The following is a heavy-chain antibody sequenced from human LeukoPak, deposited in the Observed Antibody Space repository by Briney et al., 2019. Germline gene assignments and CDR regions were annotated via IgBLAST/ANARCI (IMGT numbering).Heavy chain of an antibody. D-gene: IGHD3-16*02. V-gene: IGHV1-69*13. CDR2: IIPVFGAT. CDR1: GGTFSTFA. Sequence: SVKVSCKPSGGTFSTFAFSWVCQAPGQGLEWVGGIIPVFGATNSAQKFQGRLTISADESSTTTYMELSSLRSEDTAIYYCARSYAITFGGVTVDTRFDLWGQGTLVIVSS. CDR3: ARSYAITFGGVTVDTRFDL. J-gene: IGHJ5*02.